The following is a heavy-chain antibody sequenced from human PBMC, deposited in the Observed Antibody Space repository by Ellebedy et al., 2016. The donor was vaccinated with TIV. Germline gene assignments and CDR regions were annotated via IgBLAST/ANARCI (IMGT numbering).Heavy chain of an antibody. Sequence: GGSLRLSCAASGFTFSNYDIHWVRQAPGKGLEWVAVISYDGSNKYYADSVKGRFTISGDNSKNTLYLQMNSLRAEDTAVYYCARGRGYTHQGLNFDYWGQGTLVTVSS. J-gene: IGHJ4*02. D-gene: IGHD2-2*02. CDR2: ISYDGSNK. CDR1: GFTFSNYD. CDR3: ARGRGYTHQGLNFDY. V-gene: IGHV3-30*03.